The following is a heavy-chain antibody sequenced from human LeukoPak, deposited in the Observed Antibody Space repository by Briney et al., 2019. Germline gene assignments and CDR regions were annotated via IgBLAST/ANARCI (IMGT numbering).Heavy chain of an antibody. J-gene: IGHJ4*02. CDR1: GFTFSSYW. Sequence: GGSLRLSCAASGFTFSSYWMSWVRQAPGKGLEWVSVIYSGGSTYYADSVKGRFTISRDNSKNTLYLQMNSLRAEDTAVYYCARRAGGYSHPYDYWGQGILVTVSS. CDR3: ARRAGGYSHPYDY. CDR2: IYSGGST. V-gene: IGHV3-53*01. D-gene: IGHD4-23*01.